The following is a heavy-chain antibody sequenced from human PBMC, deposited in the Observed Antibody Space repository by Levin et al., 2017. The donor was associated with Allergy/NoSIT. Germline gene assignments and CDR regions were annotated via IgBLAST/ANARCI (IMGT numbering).Heavy chain of an antibody. J-gene: IGHJ4*02. CDR2: ISSSNSYI. Sequence: GGSLRLSCAASGFTFSSYGMTWVRQAPGKGLEWVSYISSSNSYIYYADSVKGRFTISRDNANNSLYLQMNSLRGEDTAVYYCAGDRCTGNYYDSSGYSFDYWGQGTLVTVSS. CDR1: GFTFSSYG. CDR3: AGDRCTGNYYDSSGYSFDY. V-gene: IGHV3-21*06. D-gene: IGHD3-22*01.